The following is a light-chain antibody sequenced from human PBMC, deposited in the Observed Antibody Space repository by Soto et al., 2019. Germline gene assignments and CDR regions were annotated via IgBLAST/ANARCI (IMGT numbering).Light chain of an antibody. V-gene: IGKV1-39*01. Sequence: DIQMTQSPSSLSASVGDRVTITCRASQSIANYVNWYQQKPGKAPKPLVYSISSLQSGVPSRFSGSRSGTDFTLTISSLQPEDSATFYCQQSYSTPYTFGQGTNLEIK. CDR3: QQSYSTPYT. CDR1: QSIANY. J-gene: IGKJ2*01. CDR2: SIS.